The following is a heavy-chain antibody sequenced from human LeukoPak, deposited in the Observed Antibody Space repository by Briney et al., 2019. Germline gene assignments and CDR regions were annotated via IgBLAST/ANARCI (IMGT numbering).Heavy chain of an antibody. CDR2: INPNSGGT. CDR3: ARARRGLLWFGDLYT. CDR1: GYTFTGYY. V-gene: IGHV1-2*02. J-gene: IGHJ4*02. D-gene: IGHD3-10*01. Sequence: GASVKVSCKASGYTFTGYYMHWVRQARGQGLEWMGWINPNSGGTNYAQKFQGRVTITADESTSTAYMELSSLRSEDTAVYYCARARRGLLWFGDLYTWGQGTLVTVSS.